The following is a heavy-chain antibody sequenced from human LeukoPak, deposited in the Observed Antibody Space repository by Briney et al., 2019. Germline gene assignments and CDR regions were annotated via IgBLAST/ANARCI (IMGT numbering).Heavy chain of an antibody. CDR1: GFTFSSYS. V-gene: IGHV3-21*01. Sequence: PGGSLRLSCAASGFTFSSYSMNWVRQAPGKGLEWVSSISSSSSYIYYADSVKGRFTVSRDKAKNSLYLQMNSLRAEDTAVYYCARVVGATKGSLFDYWGQGTLVTVSS. CDR2: ISSSSSYI. J-gene: IGHJ4*02. CDR3: ARVVGATKGSLFDY. D-gene: IGHD1-26*01.